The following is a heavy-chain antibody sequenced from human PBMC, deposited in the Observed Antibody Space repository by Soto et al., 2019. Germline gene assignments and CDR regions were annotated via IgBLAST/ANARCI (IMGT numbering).Heavy chain of an antibody. Sequence: PSETLALTCTVAGGYISNYYWNWIRQHAGKGLEWIGRIYTSGSTNYNPSLKSRVTMLVDTSKSEFSLKLNSVTAADTAVYYCAGIGEEIYYGMDVWGQGTTVTVS. D-gene: IGHD2-21*01. V-gene: IGHV4-4*07. CDR1: GGYISNYY. CDR2: IYTSGST. J-gene: IGHJ6*02. CDR3: AGIGEEIYYGMDV.